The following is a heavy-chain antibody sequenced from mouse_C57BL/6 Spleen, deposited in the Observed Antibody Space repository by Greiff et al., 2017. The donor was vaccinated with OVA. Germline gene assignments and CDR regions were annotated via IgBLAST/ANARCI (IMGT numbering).Heavy chain of an antibody. CDR1: GYAFSSYW. CDR2: IYPGDGDT. Sequence: QVQLQQSGAELVKPGASVKISCKASGYAFSSYWMNWVKQRPGKGLEWIGQIYPGDGDTNYNGKFKGKATLTADKSSSTAYMQLSSLTSEDSAVYFWARGVYGNYVGEYWGQGTTLTVSS. CDR3: ARGVYGNYVGEY. D-gene: IGHD2-1*01. V-gene: IGHV1-80*01. J-gene: IGHJ2*01.